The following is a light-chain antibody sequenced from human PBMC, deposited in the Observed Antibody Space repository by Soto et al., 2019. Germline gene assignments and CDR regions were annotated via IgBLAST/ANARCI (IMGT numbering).Light chain of an antibody. V-gene: IGKV1-5*03. CDR2: EAS. CDR3: QQYHTSPWT. Sequence: DIQMTQSPSTLSASVGDSVTITCRASQRISYWLAWFPQKPGKAPKLLITEASNLEAGVPSTFSGSGYGTEFTLTISSLHPDDFASYTCQQYHTSPWTFGQGTKVEIK. CDR1: QRISYW. J-gene: IGKJ1*01.